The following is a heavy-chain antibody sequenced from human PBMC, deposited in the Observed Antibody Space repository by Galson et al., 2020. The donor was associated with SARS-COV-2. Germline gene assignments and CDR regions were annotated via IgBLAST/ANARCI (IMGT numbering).Heavy chain of an antibody. J-gene: IGHJ4*02. CDR1: GFTFSDYY. D-gene: IGHD3-22*01. Sequence: GGSLRLSCAASGFTFSDYYMSWIRQAPGKGLEWVSYISSSGSTIYYADSVKGRFTISRDNAKNSLYLQMNSLRAEDTAVYYCARDLRSYDSSGYYPPPFCDYWGQGTLVTVSS. CDR3: ARDLRSYDSSGYYPPPFCDY. CDR2: ISSSGSTI. V-gene: IGHV3-11*01.